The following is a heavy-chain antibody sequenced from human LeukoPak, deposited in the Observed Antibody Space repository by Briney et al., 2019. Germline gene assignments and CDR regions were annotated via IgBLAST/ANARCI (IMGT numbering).Heavy chain of an antibody. V-gene: IGHV3-23*01. J-gene: IGHJ4*02. CDR3: AKGSYYDSSGTYYFDY. CDR2: INGSGYNI. CDR1: GFTFSSYA. D-gene: IGHD3-22*01. Sequence: GGSLRLSCAASGFTFSSYAMSWVRQAPGKGLEWVSAINGSGYNIYYADSVKGRFTISRDNSKNTLYLQMNSLRAEDTALYYCAKGSYYDSSGTYYFDYWGQGTLVTVSS.